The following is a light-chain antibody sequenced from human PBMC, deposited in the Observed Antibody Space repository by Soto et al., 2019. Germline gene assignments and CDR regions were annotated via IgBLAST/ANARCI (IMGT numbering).Light chain of an antibody. CDR3: TSYAGSNKV. Sequence: QSALTQPPSASGSPGQSVAISCTGTSSDVGGYDYVSWYQQHPGKGPKLMIYEVNKRPSGVPDRFSGSKSGNTASLTVSGLQAEDEANYYCTSYAGSNKVFGGGTKLTVL. CDR2: EVN. V-gene: IGLV2-8*01. J-gene: IGLJ2*01. CDR1: SSDVGGYDY.